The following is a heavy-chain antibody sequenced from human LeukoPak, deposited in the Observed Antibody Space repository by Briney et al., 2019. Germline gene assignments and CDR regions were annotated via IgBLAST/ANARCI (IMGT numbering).Heavy chain of an antibody. J-gene: IGHJ4*02. V-gene: IGHV3-23*01. D-gene: IGHD6-19*01. CDR2: ISGSGGST. CDR3: ARARQWLISYYFDY. CDR1: GFTFSSYA. Sequence: PGGSLRLSCAASGFTFSSYAMSWVRQAPGKGLEWVSAISGSGGSTYYADSVKGRFTISRDNSKNTLYLQMNSLRAEDTAVYYCARARQWLISYYFDYWGQGTLVTVSS.